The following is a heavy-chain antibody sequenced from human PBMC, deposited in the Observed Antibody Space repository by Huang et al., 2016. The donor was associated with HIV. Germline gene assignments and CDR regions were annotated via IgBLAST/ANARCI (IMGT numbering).Heavy chain of an antibody. CDR1: GFVLNNYV. J-gene: IGHJ4*02. V-gene: IGHV3-30*03. CDR3: AREDGSSGDCGYFGP. D-gene: IGHD3-22*01. Sequence: QVQLVESGGGVVQPGRSLRLSCGASGFVLNNYVLQWVRQTEGKGLDGVAGLSKDGREKNYAESVKGRFTISKDNSKNTLYLEMDSLTPEDTGVYYCAREDGSSGDCGYFGPWGQGAQVTVAT. CDR2: LSKDGREK.